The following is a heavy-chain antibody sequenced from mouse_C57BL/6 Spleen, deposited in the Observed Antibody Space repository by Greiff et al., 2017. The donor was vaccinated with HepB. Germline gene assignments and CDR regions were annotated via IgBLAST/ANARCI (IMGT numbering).Heavy chain of an antibody. J-gene: IGHJ2*01. CDR2: IYPRSGNT. CDR3: ASPTVVERDYFDY. CDR1: GYTFTSYG. Sequence: VKLQESGAELARPGASVKLSCKASGYTFTSYGISWVKQRTGQGLEWIGEIYPRSGNTYYNEKFKGKATLTADKSSSTAYMELRSLTSEDSAVYFCASPTVVERDYFDYWGQGTTLTVSS. V-gene: IGHV1-81*01. D-gene: IGHD1-1*01.